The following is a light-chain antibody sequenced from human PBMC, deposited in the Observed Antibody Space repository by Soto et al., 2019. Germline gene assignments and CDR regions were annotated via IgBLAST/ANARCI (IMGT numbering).Light chain of an antibody. CDR1: SSNIGAGYD. J-gene: IGLJ2*01. CDR2: GNS. Sequence: QSVLTQPPSVSGAPGQRVTISCTGSSSNIGAGYDVHWYQQLPGTAPKLLIYGNSNRPSGVPDRLSGSKSGTSASLAITGLQAEDDADYYCQSYDSSLSAAVFGAGTKLTVL. CDR3: QSYDSSLSAAV. V-gene: IGLV1-40*01.